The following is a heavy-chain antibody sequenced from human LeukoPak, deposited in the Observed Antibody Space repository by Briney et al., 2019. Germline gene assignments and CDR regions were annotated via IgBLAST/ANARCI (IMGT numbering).Heavy chain of an antibody. CDR1: GYTFTSYY. Sequence: ASVKVSCKASGYTFTSYYMHWVRQAPGQGLEWMGIINPSGGSTSYAQKFQGRVTMTRDTSTSPVYMELSSLRSEDTAVYYCARDGPYRADVVVPAGVFDPWGQGTLVTVSS. J-gene: IGHJ5*02. D-gene: IGHD2-2*01. CDR2: INPSGGST. CDR3: ARDGPYRADVVVPAGVFDP. V-gene: IGHV1-46*01.